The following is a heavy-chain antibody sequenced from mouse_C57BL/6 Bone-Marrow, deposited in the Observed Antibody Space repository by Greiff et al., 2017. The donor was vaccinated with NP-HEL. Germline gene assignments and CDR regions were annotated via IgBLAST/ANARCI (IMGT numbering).Heavy chain of an antibody. V-gene: IGHV5-16*01. J-gene: IGHJ1*03. CDR2: INYDGSST. D-gene: IGHD2-5*01. CDR1: GFTFSDYY. Sequence: EVKLVESEGGLVQPGSSMKLSCTASGFTFSDYYMAWVRQVPEKGLEWVANINYDGSSTYYLDSLKSRFIISRDNAKNILYLQMSSLKSEDTATYYCARRDSNLWYFDVWGTGTTVTVSS. CDR3: ARRDSNLWYFDV.